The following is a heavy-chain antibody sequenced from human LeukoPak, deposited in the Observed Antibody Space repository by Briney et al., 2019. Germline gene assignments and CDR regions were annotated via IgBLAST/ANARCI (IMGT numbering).Heavy chain of an antibody. V-gene: IGHV1-18*01. J-gene: IGHJ4*02. CDR1: GYTFTSYG. CDR2: ISAYNGNT. CDR3: ARDSSGWYYDY. Sequence: ASVKVSCKASGYTFTSYGISWVRQAPGQGLEWMGWISAYNGNTNYAQKLQARVTMTTYTSTSTAYMELRSVRSDDTAVYYCARDSSGWYYDYWGQGTLVTVSS. D-gene: IGHD6-19*01.